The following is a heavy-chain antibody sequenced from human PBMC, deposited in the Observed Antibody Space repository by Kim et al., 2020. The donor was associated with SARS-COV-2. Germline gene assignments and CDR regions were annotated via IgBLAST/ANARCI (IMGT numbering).Heavy chain of an antibody. V-gene: IGHV1-2*02. CDR2: INPNIAGS. CDR3: ARAYNYGSGMDV. CDR1: GYRFTGYY. Sequence: ASVKVSCKASGYRFTGYYLHWVRQAPGQGLEWMGWINPNIAGSDNSQNFQGRATMTRDTSINTAYMELSRLTSDDTAVYYCARAYNYGSGMDVWGQGTTV. J-gene: IGHJ6*02. D-gene: IGHD5-18*01.